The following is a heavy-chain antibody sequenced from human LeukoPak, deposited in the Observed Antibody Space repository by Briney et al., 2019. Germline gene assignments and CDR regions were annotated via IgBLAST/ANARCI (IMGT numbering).Heavy chain of an antibody. CDR2: TYYRSMWYD. V-gene: IGHV6-1*01. CDR1: GDSVSSNSAA. J-gene: IGHJ4*02. CDR3: AREGGKPYYLDY. Sequence: SQTLSLTCAISGDSVSSNSAAWNWMRQSPSRGLEWLGRTYYRSMWYDDYALSVKSRITINPDTSQNQFSLQLKSVTPEDTAVYYCAREGGKPYYLDYWGQGTLVTVSS.